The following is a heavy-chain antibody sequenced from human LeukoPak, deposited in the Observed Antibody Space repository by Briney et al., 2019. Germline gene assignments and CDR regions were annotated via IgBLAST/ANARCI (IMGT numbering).Heavy chain of an antibody. CDR2: ISSSGRTK. J-gene: IGHJ4*02. CDR3: AKEDFDY. CDR1: GFTFSSYE. V-gene: IGHV3-48*03. Sequence: GGSLRLSCAASGFTFSSYEMNWVRQAPGKGLEWVSYISSSGRTKYYADSVKGRVTISRDNAKNSLYLQMNSLRAEDMALYYCAKEDFDYWGQGTLVTVSS.